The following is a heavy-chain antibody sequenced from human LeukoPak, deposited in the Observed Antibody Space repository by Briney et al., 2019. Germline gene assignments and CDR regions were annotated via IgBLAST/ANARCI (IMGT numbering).Heavy chain of an antibody. CDR2: IYHSGST. V-gene: IGHV4-38-2*02. D-gene: IGHD1-26*01. CDR3: ARSGLWDYYYMDV. CDR1: GYSISSGYY. Sequence: PSETLSLTCTVSGYSISSGYYWGWIRQPPGKGLEWIGSIYHSGSTYYNPPLKSRVTISVDTSKDQFSLKLSSVTAADTDVYYRARSGLWDYYYMDVWGKGTTVTVSS. J-gene: IGHJ6*03.